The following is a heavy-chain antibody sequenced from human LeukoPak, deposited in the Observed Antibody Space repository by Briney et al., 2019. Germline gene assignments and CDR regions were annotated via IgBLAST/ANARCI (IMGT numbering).Heavy chain of an antibody. V-gene: IGHV3-23*01. D-gene: IGHD3-3*01. CDR1: GFTFSSYA. Sequence: PGGSLRLSCAASGFTFSSYAMSWVRQAPGKGLEWVSAISGSGGSTYYADSVKGRFTISRDNSKNTLYLQMNSLRAEDTAVYYCAKDLSENTIFGVAPSFDYWGQGTLVTVSS. CDR2: ISGSGGST. CDR3: AKDLSENTIFGVAPSFDY. J-gene: IGHJ4*02.